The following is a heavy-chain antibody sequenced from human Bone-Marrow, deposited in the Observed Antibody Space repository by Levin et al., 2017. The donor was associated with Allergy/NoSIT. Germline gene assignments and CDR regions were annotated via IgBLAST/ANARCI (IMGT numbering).Heavy chain of an antibody. CDR2: ISYDGSNK. CDR1: GFTFSSYA. D-gene: IGHD3-9*01. CDR3: ARGGLRYFDWLSIYYGMDG. Sequence: GESLKISCAASGFTFSSYAMHWVRQAPGKGLEWVAVISYDGSNKYYADSVKGRFTISRDNSKNTLYLQMNSLRAEDTAVYYCARGGLRYFDWLSIYYGMDGWGQGTTVTVSS. J-gene: IGHJ6*02. V-gene: IGHV3-30-3*01.